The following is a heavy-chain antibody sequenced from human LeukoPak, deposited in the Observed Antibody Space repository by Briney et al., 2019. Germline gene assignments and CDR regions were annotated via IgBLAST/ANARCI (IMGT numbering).Heavy chain of an antibody. CDR1: GFTFGSYS. CDR3: ARSEVTPYGYFDY. J-gene: IGHJ4*02. V-gene: IGHV3-48*01. D-gene: IGHD3-10*01. Sequence: GGSLRLSCAASGFTFGSYSVNWVRQAPGKGLEWVSYISSSSSTIYYVESVKGRFTISRDNAKNSLYLQMNSLRAEDTAVYYCARSEVTPYGYFDYWGQGTLVTVSS. CDR2: ISSSSSTI.